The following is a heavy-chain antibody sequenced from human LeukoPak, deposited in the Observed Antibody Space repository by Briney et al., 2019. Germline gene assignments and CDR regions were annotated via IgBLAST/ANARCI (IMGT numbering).Heavy chain of an antibody. V-gene: IGHV1-69*13. CDR2: IIPIFGTA. CDR1: GYTFTSYG. D-gene: IGHD3-10*01. J-gene: IGHJ4*02. Sequence: GASVKVSCKASGYTFTSYGISWVRQAPGQGLEWMGGIIPIFGTANYAQKFQGRVTITADESTSTAYMELSSLRSEDTAVYYCARGDYGSGSYSQDYWGQGTLVTVSS. CDR3: ARGDYGSGSYSQDY.